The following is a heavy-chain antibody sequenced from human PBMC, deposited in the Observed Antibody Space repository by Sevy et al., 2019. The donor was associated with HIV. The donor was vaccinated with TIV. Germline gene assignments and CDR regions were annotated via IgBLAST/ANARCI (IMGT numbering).Heavy chain of an antibody. D-gene: IGHD5-12*01. CDR3: TRGLATADTPEYYFDY. CDR2: ITRNSYEAYGGTT. J-gene: IGHJ4*02. CDR1: GFSFDDYA. Sequence: GGSLRLSCTTSGFSFDDYAMSWFRQAPGKGLEWVAFITRNSYEAYGGTTDYAALVKGRFIISRDVSKSIAYLQMNSLKTEDTAVYYCTRGLATADTPEYYFDYWGQGTLVTVSS. V-gene: IGHV3-49*03.